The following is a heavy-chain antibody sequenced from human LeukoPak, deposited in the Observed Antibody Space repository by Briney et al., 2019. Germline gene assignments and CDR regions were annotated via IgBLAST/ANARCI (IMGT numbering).Heavy chain of an antibody. CDR1: GFTFSRLW. J-gene: IGHJ4*02. CDR2: INEDGSVE. Sequence: PGGSLRLSCTASGFTFSRLWMSWVRQAPGKGLEWVAKINEDGSVEYYVDSVKGRFTISRDNAKNSLYLQMNSLRDEDTAVYYCARDPARSYFDYWGQGTLVTVSS. CDR3: ARDPARSYFDY. V-gene: IGHV3-7*01.